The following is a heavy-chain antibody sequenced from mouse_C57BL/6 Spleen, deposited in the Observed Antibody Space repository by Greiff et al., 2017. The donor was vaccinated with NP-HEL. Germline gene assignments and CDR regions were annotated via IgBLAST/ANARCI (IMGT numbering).Heavy chain of an antibody. J-gene: IGHJ1*03. CDR2: LDPSDSYT. D-gene: IGHD2-4*01. Sequence: VQLQQPGAELVKPGASVKLSCKASGYTFTSYWMQWVKQRPGQGLEWIGELDPSDSYTNYNQKFKGTATLPVDTSSSTASMQLSSLTSEDAAVYYCARGGLRRGYFDVWGTGTTVTVSS. CDR3: ARGGLRRGYFDV. CDR1: GYTFTSYW. V-gene: IGHV1-50*01.